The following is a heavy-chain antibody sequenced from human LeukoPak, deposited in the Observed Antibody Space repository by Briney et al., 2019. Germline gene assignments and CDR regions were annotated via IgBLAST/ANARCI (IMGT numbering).Heavy chain of an antibody. Sequence: ASVKVSCKASGYTFSDYYIHWVRQAPGQGLQWMGRINPNSGGADYAQNFQGRVTMTGDTSTNTVYMQLIWLRSDDAAVYYCARASYGNNPTHFDYWGQGTLVTVSS. V-gene: IGHV1-2*06. CDR3: ARASYGNNPTHFDY. CDR2: INPNSGGA. CDR1: GYTFSDYY. J-gene: IGHJ4*02. D-gene: IGHD4-11*01.